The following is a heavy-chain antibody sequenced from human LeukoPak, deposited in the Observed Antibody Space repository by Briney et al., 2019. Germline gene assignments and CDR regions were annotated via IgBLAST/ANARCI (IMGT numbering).Heavy chain of an antibody. CDR2: ISGSGGST. Sequence: GGSLRLSCAASGITFITSAMSWVRQAPGKGLEWVSAISGSGGSTYYADSVKGRFTISRDNSKNTLHLQMNSLGVEDTAVYYCAKLLRGTVVPYYDYWGQGTLVTVSS. V-gene: IGHV3-23*01. D-gene: IGHD3-10*01. J-gene: IGHJ4*02. CDR1: GITFITSA. CDR3: AKLLRGTVVPYYDY.